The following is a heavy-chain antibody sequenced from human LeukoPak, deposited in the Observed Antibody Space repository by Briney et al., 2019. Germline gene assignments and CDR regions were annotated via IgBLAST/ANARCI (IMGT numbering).Heavy chain of an antibody. V-gene: IGHV1-2*02. Sequence: ASVKVSCKASGYTFTGYYMHWVRQAPGQGLEWMGWINPSSGGTNYAQKFQGRVTITADESTSTAYMELSSLRSEDTAVYYCASRSSTSLRYFDYWGQGTLVTVSS. D-gene: IGHD2-2*01. CDR2: INPSSGGT. CDR3: ASRSSTSLRYFDY. J-gene: IGHJ4*02. CDR1: GYTFTGYY.